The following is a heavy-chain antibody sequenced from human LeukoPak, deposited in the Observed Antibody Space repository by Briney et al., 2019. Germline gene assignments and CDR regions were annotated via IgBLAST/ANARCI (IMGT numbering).Heavy chain of an antibody. V-gene: IGHV4-34*01. Sequence: SETLSLTCAVYGGSFSGYYWSWIRQPPGKGLEWIGEINHSGSTNYNPSLKRRVTISVDTSKNQFSLKLSSVTAADTAVYYCAKIAVAGPRFDYWGQGTLVTVSS. CDR3: AKIAVAGPRFDY. J-gene: IGHJ4*02. CDR1: GGSFSGYY. D-gene: IGHD6-19*01. CDR2: INHSGST.